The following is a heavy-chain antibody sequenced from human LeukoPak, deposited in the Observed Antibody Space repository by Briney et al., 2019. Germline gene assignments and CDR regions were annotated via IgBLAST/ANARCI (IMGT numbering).Heavy chain of an antibody. CDR3: ARDPVLDEFGGDSPY. D-gene: IGHD4-23*01. V-gene: IGHV3-74*01. J-gene: IGHJ4*02. CDR1: GFTFSGYW. CDR2: INPDGTSA. Sequence: PGGSRRLSCAASGFTFSGYWMHWVRQAPGKGLGWVSRINPDGTSATYADSVKGRFTISRDNAKTTLYLQMDSLRAEDTAAYYCARDPVLDEFGGDSPYWGQGTLVTVSS.